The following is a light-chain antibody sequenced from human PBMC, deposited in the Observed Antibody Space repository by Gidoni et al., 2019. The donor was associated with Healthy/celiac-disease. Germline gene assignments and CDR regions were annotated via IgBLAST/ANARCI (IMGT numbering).Light chain of an antibody. CDR2: AAS. J-gene: IGKJ4*01. V-gene: IGKV1-27*01. CDR3: QKGLT. Sequence: DLQMTQSPSSLSASVGDRVTISCRASQGITNYLAWYQQKPGKVPKLLIYAASTLQSGVPSRFSGSGSGTDFTLTISSLQPEDVASYYCQKGLTFGGGTKVEIK. CDR1: QGITNY.